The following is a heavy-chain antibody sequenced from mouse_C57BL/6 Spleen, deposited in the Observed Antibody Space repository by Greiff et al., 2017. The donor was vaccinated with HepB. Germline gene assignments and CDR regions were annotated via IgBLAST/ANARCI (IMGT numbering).Heavy chain of an antibody. V-gene: IGHV1-4*01. Sequence: QVQLQQSGAELARPGASVKMSCKASGYTFTSYTMHWVKQRPGQGLEWIGYINPSSGYTKYNQKFKDKATLTADKSSSTAYRQLSSLTSEDSAVYYCARRLTTVVAPRAMDYWGQGTSVTVSS. CDR1: GYTFTSYT. D-gene: IGHD1-1*01. CDR2: INPSSGYT. CDR3: ARRLTTVVAPRAMDY. J-gene: IGHJ4*01.